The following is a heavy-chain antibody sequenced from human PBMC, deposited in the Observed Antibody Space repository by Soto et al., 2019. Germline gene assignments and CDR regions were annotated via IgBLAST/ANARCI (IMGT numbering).Heavy chain of an antibody. Sequence: QVQLVQSGPEVKKPGASVKVSCKTSGYTFTSYGISWVRQAPGQGLEWMGWITTDKGKTTYPQKFQGRVTMTTDTSTSTGYMELRSLRSDDTAVYYCATRSPAFDYWGQGTLVTVSS. CDR3: ATRSPAFDY. J-gene: IGHJ4*02. CDR1: GYTFTSYG. CDR2: ITTDKGKT. V-gene: IGHV1-18*01.